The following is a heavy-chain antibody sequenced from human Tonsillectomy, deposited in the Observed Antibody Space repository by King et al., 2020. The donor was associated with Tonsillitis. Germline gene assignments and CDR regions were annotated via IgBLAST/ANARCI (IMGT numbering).Heavy chain of an antibody. D-gene: IGHD6-13*01. V-gene: IGHV3-23*04. Sequence: QLVQSGGGLVQPGGSLRLSCAASGFTFSSYAVNWVRQAPGKGLEWVSGISGIGSSTYYADSVKGRFTISRDNSKNTVYMQMNSVRAEDTAVYYCAKESSSSWYFAFDIWGQGTMV. CDR2: ISGIGSST. J-gene: IGHJ3*02. CDR3: AKESSSSWYFAFDI. CDR1: GFTFSSYA.